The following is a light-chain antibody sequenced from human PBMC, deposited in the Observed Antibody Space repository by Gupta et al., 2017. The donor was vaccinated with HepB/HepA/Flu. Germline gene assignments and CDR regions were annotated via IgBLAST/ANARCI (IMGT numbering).Light chain of an antibody. CDR3: LQNKYRPHT. CDR1: QSIVHNGGDTL. CDR2: RGS. Sequence: EVVIPHSPLSLPVTVGQPASIYCNTSQSIVHNGGDTLLDWFQQRPGQSPRRLIYRGSNRDSGVPDRFSGGGSGTYFTLTISSVEAEDVGVYYCLQNKYRPHTFGQGTKVEIK. V-gene: IGKV2-30*02. J-gene: IGKJ2*01.